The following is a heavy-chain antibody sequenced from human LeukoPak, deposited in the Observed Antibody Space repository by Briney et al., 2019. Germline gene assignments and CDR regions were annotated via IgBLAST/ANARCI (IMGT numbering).Heavy chain of an antibody. CDR3: ARRYNYRTLDYFDY. CDR2: INTNTGNP. J-gene: IGHJ4*02. D-gene: IGHD3-22*01. Sequence: AASVKVSCKASGYSFTTYSVNWVRQAPGQGLEWMGWINTNTGNPTYAQGFTGRFVFSLDTSVSTAYLQISSLKTEDTAVYYCARRYNYRTLDYFDYWGQGTLVTVSS. CDR1: GYSFTTYS. V-gene: IGHV7-4-1*02.